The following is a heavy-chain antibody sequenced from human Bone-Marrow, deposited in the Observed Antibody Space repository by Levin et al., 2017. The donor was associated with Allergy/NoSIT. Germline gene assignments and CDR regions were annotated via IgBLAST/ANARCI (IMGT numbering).Heavy chain of an antibody. Sequence: GGSLRLSCAASGFTFYNYGLIWVRQAPGRGLEWVSYISARRTTIYYADSVKGRFTISRDDAKNSLFLQMTELRAEDTGIYYCARDEESYGDAFDVWGQGARVTVSS. D-gene: IGHD2-21*01. CDR2: ISARRTTI. V-gene: IGHV3-48*01. J-gene: IGHJ3*01. CDR3: ARDEESYGDAFDV. CDR1: GFTFYNYG.